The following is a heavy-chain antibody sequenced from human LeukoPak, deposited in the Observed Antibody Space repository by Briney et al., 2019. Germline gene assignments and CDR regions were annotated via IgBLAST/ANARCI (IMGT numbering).Heavy chain of an antibody. CDR2: IYYSGST. V-gene: IGHV4-59*08. CDR1: GGSISSYY. D-gene: IGHD3-22*01. CDR3: ARHVEYYDSLDI. Sequence: SETLSLTCIVSGGSISSYYWSWIRQPPGKGLEWIGYIYYSGSTNYNPSLKSRVTTSADTSKNQFSLKLSSVTAADTAVYYCARHVEYYDSLDIWGQGTMVTVSS. J-gene: IGHJ3*02.